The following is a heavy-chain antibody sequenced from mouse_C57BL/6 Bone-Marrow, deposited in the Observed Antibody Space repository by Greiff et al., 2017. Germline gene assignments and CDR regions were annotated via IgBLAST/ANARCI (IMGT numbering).Heavy chain of an antibody. Sequence: QVQLQQSGPGLVAPSQSLSITCTVSGFSLTSYAISWVRQPPGKGLEWLGVLWTGGGTNYNSALKSRLSISKDNSKSQVFLKMNSLQTADTARYYCATSTMVTTDGAWFAYWGQGTLVTVSA. CDR2: LWTGGGT. CDR1: GFSLTSYA. J-gene: IGHJ3*01. D-gene: IGHD2-2*01. V-gene: IGHV2-9-1*01. CDR3: ATSTMVTTDGAWFAY.